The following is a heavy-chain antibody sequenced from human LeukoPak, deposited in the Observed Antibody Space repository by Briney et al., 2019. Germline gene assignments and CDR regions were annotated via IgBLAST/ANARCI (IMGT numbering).Heavy chain of an antibody. CDR2: INPNSGGT. CDR3: ARGMIGVVVPHDAFDI. D-gene: IGHD3-3*01. CDR1: GYTFTGYY. V-gene: IGHV1-2*02. J-gene: IGHJ3*02. Sequence: ASVKVSCKASGYTFTGYYMHWVRQAPGQGLEWMGWINPNSGGTNYAQKFQGRVTMTRDTSISTAYMELSRLRSDDTAVYYCARGMIGVVVPHDAFDIWGQGTMVTVSS.